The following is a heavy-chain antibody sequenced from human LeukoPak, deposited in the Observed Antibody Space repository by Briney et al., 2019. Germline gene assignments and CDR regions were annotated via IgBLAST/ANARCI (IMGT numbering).Heavy chain of an antibody. Sequence: GGSLRLSCAASGFTFSSYAMHWVRQAPGKGLEWVAAISYDGSNKYYADSVKGRFTISRDNSKNTLYLQMNSLRAEDTAVYYCARGKGFYYYGMDVWGQGTTVTVSS. CDR3: ARGKGFYYYGMDV. CDR2: ISYDGSNK. CDR1: GFTFSSYA. V-gene: IGHV3-30-3*01. J-gene: IGHJ6*02.